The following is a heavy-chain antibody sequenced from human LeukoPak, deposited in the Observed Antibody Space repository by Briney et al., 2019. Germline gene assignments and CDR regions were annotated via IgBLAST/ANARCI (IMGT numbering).Heavy chain of an antibody. V-gene: IGHV3-30*03. CDR1: GFTFSSYS. CDR2: ISYDGSNK. J-gene: IGHJ6*02. Sequence: GGSLRLSCAASGFTFSSYSMNWVRQAPGKGLEWVAVISYDGSNKYYADSVKGRFTISRDNSKNTLYLQMNSLRAEDTAVYYCARAIAVAGIFSGEELYGMDVWGQGTTVTVSS. CDR3: ARAIAVAGIFSGEELYGMDV. D-gene: IGHD6-19*01.